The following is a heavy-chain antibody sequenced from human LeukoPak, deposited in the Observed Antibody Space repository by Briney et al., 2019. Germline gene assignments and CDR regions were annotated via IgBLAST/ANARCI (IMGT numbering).Heavy chain of an antibody. V-gene: IGHV3-48*04. D-gene: IGHD3-22*01. CDR3: ARSMEYSYDSSGHFSGSLDV. CDR1: GFTFSGYN. Sequence: GGSLRLSCAASGFTFSGYNMNWVRQAPGKGLEWLSYITSSSSTIYYADSVKGRFTISRDNAKNSLYLQMNSLRAEDTAVYYCARSMEYSYDSSGHFSGSLDVWGQGTTVTVSS. J-gene: IGHJ6*02. CDR2: ITSSSSTI.